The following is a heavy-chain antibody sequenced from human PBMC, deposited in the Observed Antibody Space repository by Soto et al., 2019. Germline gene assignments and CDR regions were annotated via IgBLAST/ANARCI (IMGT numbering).Heavy chain of an antibody. Sequence: SVKVSCKASGGTFSSHSINWVRQAPGQGLEWMGGVISLFGTADYAHNFKGRVTITADQSTSTAYMELNSLRSDDTAVYYCAREVGYGDFSAALLDWGQGTLVTVSS. CDR1: GGTFSSHS. CDR2: VISLFGTA. D-gene: IGHD4-17*01. V-gene: IGHV1-69*13. CDR3: AREVGYGDFSAALLD. J-gene: IGHJ4*02.